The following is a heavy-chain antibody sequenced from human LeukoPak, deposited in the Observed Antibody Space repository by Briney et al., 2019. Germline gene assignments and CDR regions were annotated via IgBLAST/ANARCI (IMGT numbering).Heavy chain of an antibody. CDR3: ATGDDGIVVVVAATPFDY. Sequence: GGSLRLSCAASGFTFSSYAMSWVRQAPGKGLEWVSAISGSGGSTYYADSVKGRFTISRDNSKNTLYLQMNSLRAEDTAVYYCATGDDGIVVVVAATPFDYWGQGTLVTVSS. V-gene: IGHV3-23*01. J-gene: IGHJ4*02. D-gene: IGHD2-15*01. CDR2: ISGSGGST. CDR1: GFTFSSYA.